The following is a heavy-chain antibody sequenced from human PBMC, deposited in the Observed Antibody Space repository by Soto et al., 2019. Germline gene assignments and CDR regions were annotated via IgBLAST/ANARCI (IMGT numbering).Heavy chain of an antibody. V-gene: IGHV3-23*01. J-gene: IGHJ4*02. Sequence: PGGSLRLSCAASGFTFSSYAMSWVRQAPGKGLEWVSAISGSGGSTYYADSVKGRFTISRDNSKNTLYLQMDSLRAEDTAVYYCAKLGYDLGVWDLFDLWGQGSLVTGSS. CDR1: GFTFSSYA. CDR3: AKLGYDLGVWDLFDL. CDR2: ISGSGGST. D-gene: IGHD5-12*01.